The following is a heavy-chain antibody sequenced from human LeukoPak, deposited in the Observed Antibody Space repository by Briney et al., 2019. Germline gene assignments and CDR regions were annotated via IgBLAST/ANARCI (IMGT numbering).Heavy chain of an antibody. CDR3: ARRFPRYYYDFNGYFDF. V-gene: IGHV4-34*01. CDR2: INHSGST. CDR1: GGAFRGFY. J-gene: IGHJ4*02. D-gene: IGHD3-22*01. Sequence: SETPSLNCGFYGGAFRGFYWGWVRQPPGEGPGWIWEINHSGSTNYNPSLKSRVTISVDTSKNQFSLKLSSVTAADTAVYYCARRFPRYYYDFNGYFDFWGQGTLVTVSS.